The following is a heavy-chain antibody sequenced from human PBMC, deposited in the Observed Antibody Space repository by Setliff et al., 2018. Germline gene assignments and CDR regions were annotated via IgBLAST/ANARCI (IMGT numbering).Heavy chain of an antibody. Sequence: ASVKVSCKASGYTFTSYGFSWVRQAPGQGLEWMGIINPSGGSTSYAQKFQGRVTMTRDTATSTVYMELSSLRSDDTAVYYCATVSPGGYSYGLDYWGQGTLVTVS. CDR1: GYTFTSYG. D-gene: IGHD5-18*01. V-gene: IGHV1-46*01. J-gene: IGHJ4*02. CDR2: INPSGGST. CDR3: ATVSPGGYSYGLDY.